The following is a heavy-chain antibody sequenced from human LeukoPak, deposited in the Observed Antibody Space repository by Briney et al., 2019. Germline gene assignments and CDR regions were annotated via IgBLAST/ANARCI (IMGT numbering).Heavy chain of an antibody. CDR3: ARAPFYYDSSGYPYFDG. D-gene: IGHD3-22*01. V-gene: IGHV3-33*01. J-gene: IGHJ4*02. CDR2: VWYDGSNE. CDR1: GVTFSNCA. Sequence: GGSLRLSCAASGVTFSNCAMHWVRQAPGKGLEWVAVVWYDGSNEYYADSVKGRFTISRDNSKNTLYLQMNSLRAEDTALYYCARAPFYYDSSGYPYFDGWGQGTLVTVSS.